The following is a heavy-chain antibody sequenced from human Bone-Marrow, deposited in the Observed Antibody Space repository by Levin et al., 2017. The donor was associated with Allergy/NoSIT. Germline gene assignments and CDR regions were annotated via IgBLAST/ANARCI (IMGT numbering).Heavy chain of an antibody. CDR1: GFTFSSYA. CDR3: AKEGLAVAGYYFDS. Sequence: GESLKISCAASGFTFSSYAMSWVRQAPGKGLEWVSSISGSGTITHYAESVKGRFTISRDISKNMPHLQMNSLRAEDTAIYFCAKEGLAVAGYYFDSWGLGALVTVSS. J-gene: IGHJ4*02. CDR2: ISGSGTIT. D-gene: IGHD6-19*01. V-gene: IGHV3-23*01.